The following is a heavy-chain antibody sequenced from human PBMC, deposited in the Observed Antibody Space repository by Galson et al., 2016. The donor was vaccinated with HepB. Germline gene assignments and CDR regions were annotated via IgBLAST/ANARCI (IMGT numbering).Heavy chain of an antibody. Sequence: SLRLSCAASGFTVSSNYMSWVHQAPGKGLEWVSLIYSGGTTYYADSVKGRFTISTDNSKNTVYLQMNSLRGEDTAVYYCARPFFYYYYALDVWGLGTTVTVSS. CDR2: IYSGGTT. V-gene: IGHV3-66*04. CDR3: ARPFFYYYYALDV. CDR1: GFTVSSNY. J-gene: IGHJ6*02. D-gene: IGHD3-16*01.